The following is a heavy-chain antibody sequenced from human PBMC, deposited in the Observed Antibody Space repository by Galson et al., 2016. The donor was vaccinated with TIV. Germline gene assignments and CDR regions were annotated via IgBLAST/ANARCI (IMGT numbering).Heavy chain of an antibody. CDR2: MNPNTGDT. V-gene: IGHV1-8*01. D-gene: IGHD5-24*01. J-gene: IGHJ1*01. CDR1: GYNFSKYD. Sequence: SVKVSCKASGYNFSKYDINWVRQAAGQGLEWMGWMNPNTGDTGYAERFQGRLTMTSYTSLHTAFMDLRGLRSEDEAGYFCARVPLDGGARSTDFQHGGQGTLITVS. CDR3: ARVPLDGGARSTDFQH.